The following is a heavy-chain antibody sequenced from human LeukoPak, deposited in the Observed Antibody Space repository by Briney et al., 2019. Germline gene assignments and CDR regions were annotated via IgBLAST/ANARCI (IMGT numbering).Heavy chain of an antibody. D-gene: IGHD5-18*01. V-gene: IGHV4-39*01. CDR3: ARLDRGYNYGSDGTTAYSPTWFDS. CDR2: MYFSGRT. CDR1: GGSISSGRYY. Sequence: SQTLSLTCTVSGGSISSGRYYWGWVRQPPGKGLESIGTMYFSGRTYYNPSLRSRVAISVDTSKNQFSLKLSSVTAADTAVYYCARLDRGYNYGSDGTTAYSPTWFDSWGQGTLVTVSS. J-gene: IGHJ5*01.